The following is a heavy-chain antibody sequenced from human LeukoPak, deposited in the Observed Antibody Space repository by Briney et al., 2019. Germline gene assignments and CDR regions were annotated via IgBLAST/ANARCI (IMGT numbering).Heavy chain of an antibody. CDR3: ARGTPDLLRYFDWLLIYFDY. V-gene: IGHV4-34*01. CDR1: GGSFSGYY. Sequence: SETLSLTCAVYGGSFSGYYWSWIRQPPGKGLEWIGEINHSGSTNYNPSLKSRVTISVDTSKNQFSLKLSSVTAADAAVYYCARGTPDLLRYFDWLLIYFDYWGQGTLVTVSS. D-gene: IGHD3-9*01. CDR2: INHSGST. J-gene: IGHJ4*02.